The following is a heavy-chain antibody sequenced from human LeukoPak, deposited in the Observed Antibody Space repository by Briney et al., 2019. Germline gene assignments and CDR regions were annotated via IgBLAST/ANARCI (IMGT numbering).Heavy chain of an antibody. D-gene: IGHD3-16*01. J-gene: IGHJ4*02. CDR2: FTSSSSSI. CDR1: GFTFSAYT. V-gene: IGHV3-21*01. Sequence: GGSQRLSCAASGFTFSAYTMSWVRQAPGKGLEWVSSFTSSSSSIYYADSVKGRFTISRDNAKNSLYLQLSSLGAEDTAVYYCARGWGSYYFDSWGQGTLVIVSS. CDR3: ARGWGSYYFDS.